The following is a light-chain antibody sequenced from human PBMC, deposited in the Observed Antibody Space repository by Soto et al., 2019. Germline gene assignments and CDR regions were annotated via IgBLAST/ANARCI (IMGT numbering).Light chain of an antibody. CDR2: GTS. J-gene: IGKJ2*01. Sequence: EIVMTQSPATLSVSPGERATLSCRASQSVSSNLAWYQQKPGQAPRLLIYGTSTRATGIPARFSGSGSGTEFPLTISSLQSEDFAVYYCQQYNNWPPTFGQGTKLEIK. V-gene: IGKV3-15*01. CDR1: QSVSSN. CDR3: QQYNNWPPT.